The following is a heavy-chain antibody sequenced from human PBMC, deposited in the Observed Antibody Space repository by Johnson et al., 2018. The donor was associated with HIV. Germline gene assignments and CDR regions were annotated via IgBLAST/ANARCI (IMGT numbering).Heavy chain of an antibody. CDR3: AIGRGEFPRHAFDI. CDR1: GFTFSGSA. J-gene: IGHJ3*02. Sequence: VQLMESGGGLVQPGGSLKLSCAASGFTFSGSAMHWVRQASGKGLEWVGRIRSKANSYATAYAASVKGRFTISRDDSKNTLFLHMNSLRADDTAVYYCAIGRGEFPRHAFDIWGQGTMVTVSS. D-gene: IGHD3-10*01. V-gene: IGHV3-73*01. CDR2: IRSKANSYAT.